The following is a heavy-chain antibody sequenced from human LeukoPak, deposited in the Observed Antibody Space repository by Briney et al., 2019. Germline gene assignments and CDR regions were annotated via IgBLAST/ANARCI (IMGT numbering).Heavy chain of an antibody. D-gene: IGHD6-6*01. Sequence: PGGSLRLSCAASGFAFSSYSMKWVRQAPGKGLEWVSQISSSSSSISYADSVKGRFTISIDNGKNSLYLQMNSPRAEDTAVYYCATESSRSSAFWGQGTLVTVSS. CDR3: ATESSRSSAF. CDR2: ISSSSSSI. J-gene: IGHJ4*02. V-gene: IGHV3-48*01. CDR1: GFAFSSYS.